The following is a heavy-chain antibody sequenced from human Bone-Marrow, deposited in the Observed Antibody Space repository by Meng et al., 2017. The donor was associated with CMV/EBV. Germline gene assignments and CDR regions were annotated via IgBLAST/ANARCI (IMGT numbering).Heavy chain of an antibody. CDR3: AKGAIEYSSSARNFDY. D-gene: IGHD6-6*01. Sequence: SLKISCAASGFTFSSYSMNWVRQAPGKGLEWVSGISWNSGSIGYADSVKGRFTISRDNAKNSLYLQMNSLRAEDTALYYCAKGAIEYSSSARNFDYWGQGTLVTVSS. CDR2: ISWNSGSI. CDR1: GFTFSSYS. V-gene: IGHV3-9*01. J-gene: IGHJ4*02.